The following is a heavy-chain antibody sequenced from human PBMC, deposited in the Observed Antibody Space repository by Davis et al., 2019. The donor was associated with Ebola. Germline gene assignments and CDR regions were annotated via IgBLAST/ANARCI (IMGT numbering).Heavy chain of an antibody. J-gene: IGHJ6*02. CDR2: IYPSDSYT. Sequence: GSSLKISCNASGYSFTSFWISWVRQMPGKGLEWMGGIYPSDSYTNYSPSFQGHVTISADKSISTAYLQWSSLKASDTAMYYCASSKYYYYGMDVWGQGTTVTVSS. CDR3: ASSKYYYYGMDV. CDR1: GYSFTSFW. V-gene: IGHV5-10-1*01.